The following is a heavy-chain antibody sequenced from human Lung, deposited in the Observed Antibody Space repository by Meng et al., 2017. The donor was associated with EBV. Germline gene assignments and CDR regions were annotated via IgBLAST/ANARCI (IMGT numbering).Heavy chain of an antibody. CDR1: GGSISSSNW. CDR3: ARGKLSGYRYFDY. V-gene: IGHV4-4*02. CDR2: IYHSGST. Sequence: QVQVQGSGPGLVKPSETLSLPCAVSGGSISSSNWWSWVRQPPGKGLEWIGEIYHSGSTNYNPSLKSRVTISVDKSKNQFSLKLSSVTAADTAVYYCARGKLSGYRYFDYWGQGTLVTVSS. D-gene: IGHD3-3*01. J-gene: IGHJ4*02.